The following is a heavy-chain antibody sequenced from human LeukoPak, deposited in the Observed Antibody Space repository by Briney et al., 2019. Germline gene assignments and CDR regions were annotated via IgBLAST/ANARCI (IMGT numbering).Heavy chain of an antibody. J-gene: IGHJ4*02. Sequence: GGSLRLPCAASGFTFDDYTFHWVRQAPGKGLEWVSLISRDGGSTYYADSVRGRFTISRDNSKNSLYPQMNSLRTEDTALYYCTKDRYCTTTFCPLDYWGQGTLVTVSS. V-gene: IGHV3-43*01. CDR1: GFTFDDYT. D-gene: IGHD2-8*01. CDR3: TKDRYCTTTFCPLDY. CDR2: ISRDGGST.